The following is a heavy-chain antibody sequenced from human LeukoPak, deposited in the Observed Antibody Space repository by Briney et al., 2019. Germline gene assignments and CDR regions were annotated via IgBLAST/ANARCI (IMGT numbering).Heavy chain of an antibody. CDR3: ARTQALTYFDY. V-gene: IGHV3-21*01. CDR2: ISSSSSYI. J-gene: IGHJ4*02. Sequence: PGGSLRLSCAVSGFTFKSYSMNWVRQAPGKGLEWVSSISSSSSYIYYADSVKGRFTISRDNAKNSLYLQMNSLRAEDTAVYYCARTQALTYFDYWGQGTLVTVSS. D-gene: IGHD6-6*01. CDR1: GFTFKSYS.